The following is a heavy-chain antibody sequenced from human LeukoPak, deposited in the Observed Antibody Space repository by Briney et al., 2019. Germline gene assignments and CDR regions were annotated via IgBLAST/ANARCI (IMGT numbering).Heavy chain of an antibody. CDR1: GFTFSSYA. D-gene: IGHD2-2*01. CDR2: ISGSGGST. V-gene: IGHV3-23*01. Sequence: GGSLRLSCAASGFTFSSYAMSWVRQAPGKGLEWVSAISGSGGSTYYADSVKGRFTISRDNSKNTLYLQMNSLRAEDTAVYYCAKAVVPAAMRWTYYYYGMDVWGKGTTVTVSS. J-gene: IGHJ6*04. CDR3: AKAVVPAAMRWTYYYYGMDV.